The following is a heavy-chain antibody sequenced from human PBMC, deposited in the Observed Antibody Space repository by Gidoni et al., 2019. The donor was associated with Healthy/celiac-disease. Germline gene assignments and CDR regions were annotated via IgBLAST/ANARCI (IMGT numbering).Heavy chain of an antibody. D-gene: IGHD3-3*01. CDR3: ARLALNYDFNFDI. V-gene: IGHV4-39*01. J-gene: IGHJ3*02. CDR2: INYSGSP. Sequence: QLQLQESGPGLVKPSETLSLTCTVAGCSSSSSSYYWGWIRQPQGKGLEWIGSINYSGSPYYNPSLKSRVTISVDTSKNQFSLKLSSVTAADTAVYYCARLALNYDFNFDIWGQGTMVTVSS. CDR1: GCSSSSSSYY.